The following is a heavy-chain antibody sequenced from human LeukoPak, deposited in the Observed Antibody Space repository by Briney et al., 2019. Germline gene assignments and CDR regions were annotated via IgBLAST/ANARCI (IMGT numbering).Heavy chain of an antibody. Sequence: AASVKVSCKASGFTFTSSAMQWVRQARGQRLEWIGWIVVGSGNTNYAQKFQERVTITRDMSTSTAYMELSSLRSEDTAVYYCARDRKYSGSYLRNYYMDVWGKGTTVTVSS. CDR2: IVVGSGNT. D-gene: IGHD1-26*01. CDR1: GFTFTSSA. CDR3: ARDRKYSGSYLRNYYMDV. V-gene: IGHV1-58*02. J-gene: IGHJ6*03.